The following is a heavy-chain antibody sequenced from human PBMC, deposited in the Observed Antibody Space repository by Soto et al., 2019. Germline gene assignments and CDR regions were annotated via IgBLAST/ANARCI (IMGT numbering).Heavy chain of an antibody. V-gene: IGHV3-23*01. D-gene: IGHD3-10*01. CDR1: EFSFSNYA. CDR3: AKALWFGESSHYFDY. Sequence: EVLLLESGGGLAQPGGSLRLSCAASEFSFSNYAMSWVRQAPGKGLEWVSDIGSSGGAIVYADSVRGRFTISRDNSRNALYLHMNSLRAGDTAVYYCAKALWFGESSHYFDYWGQGTLVTVSS. CDR2: IGSSGGAI. J-gene: IGHJ4*02.